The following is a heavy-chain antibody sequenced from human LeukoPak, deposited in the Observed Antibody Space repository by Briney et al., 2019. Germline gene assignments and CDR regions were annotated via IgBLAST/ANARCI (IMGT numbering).Heavy chain of an antibody. Sequence: GGSLRLSCAASGFTFSSYSMNWVRQAPGKGLEWVSSISSSSSYIYYADSVKGRFTISRDNAKNSLYLQMNSLRAEDTAVYYCARGGSYYHFLDYWGQGTLVTVSP. V-gene: IGHV3-21*01. CDR3: ARGGSYYHFLDY. CDR2: ISSSSSYI. D-gene: IGHD1-26*01. CDR1: GFTFSSYS. J-gene: IGHJ4*02.